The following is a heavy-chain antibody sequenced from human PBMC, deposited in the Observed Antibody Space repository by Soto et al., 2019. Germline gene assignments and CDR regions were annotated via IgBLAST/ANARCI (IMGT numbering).Heavy chain of an antibody. CDR3: ARDPMVRGVITPLSYFDY. J-gene: IGHJ4*02. V-gene: IGHV3-33*01. CDR2: IWYDGSNK. Sequence: RAVRGKCVDFGGRCSSKNMHWVRQAPGKGLEWVAVIWYDGSNKYYADSVKGRFTISRDNSKNTLYLQMNSLRAEDTAVYYCARDPMVRGVITPLSYFDYWGQGTLVTVSS. D-gene: IGHD3-10*01. CDR1: GGRCSSKN.